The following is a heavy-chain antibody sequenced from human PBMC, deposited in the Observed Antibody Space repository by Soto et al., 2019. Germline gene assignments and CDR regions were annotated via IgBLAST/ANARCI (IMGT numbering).Heavy chain of an antibody. V-gene: IGHV1-18*01. D-gene: IGHD2-8*01. CDR3: ARDPYNVLMVNAPNLYGMDV. J-gene: IGHJ6*01. Sequence: QVQLVQSGAEVKKPGASVKVSCKASGYTFTTYDISWVRQAPGQGLEWMGRISTYNGDTNYTQSLQGRLTMTTDTSTNTAYMELRSLRSDDTAVYYCARDPYNVLMVNAPNLYGMDVW. CDR1: GYTFTTYD. CDR2: ISTYNGDT.